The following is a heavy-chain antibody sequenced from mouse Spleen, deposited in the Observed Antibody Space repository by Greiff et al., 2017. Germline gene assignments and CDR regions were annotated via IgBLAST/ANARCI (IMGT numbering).Heavy chain of an antibody. CDR3: ARQVRLYYYAMDY. V-gene: IGHV5-6-2*01. CDR1: GFTFRSYA. CDR2: INSNGGST. J-gene: IGHJ4*01. D-gene: IGHD2-14*01. Sequence: EVMLVESGGGLVKPGGSLKLSCAASGFTFRSYAMSWVRQTPEKRLEWVAAINSNGGSTYYPDTVKDRYTISRDNAKNTLYLQMSSLRSEDTALYYCARQVRLYYYAMDYWGQGTSVTVSS.